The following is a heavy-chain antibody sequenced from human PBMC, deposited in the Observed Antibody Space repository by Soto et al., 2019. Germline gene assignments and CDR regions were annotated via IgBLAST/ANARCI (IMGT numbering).Heavy chain of an antibody. Sequence: GGSLRLSCAASGFTFSNAWMSWVRQAPGKGLEWVGRIKSKTDGGTTDYAAPVKGRFTISRDDSKNTLYLQMNSLKTEDTAVYYCTTDSGISVLRFLEWLYGDAFDIWGQGTMVTVSS. CDR1: GFTFSNAW. V-gene: IGHV3-15*01. CDR2: IKSKTDGGTT. CDR3: TTDSGISVLRFLEWLYGDAFDI. D-gene: IGHD3-3*01. J-gene: IGHJ3*02.